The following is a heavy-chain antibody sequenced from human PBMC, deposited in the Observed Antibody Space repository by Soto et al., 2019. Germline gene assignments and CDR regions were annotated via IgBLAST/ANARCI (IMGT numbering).Heavy chain of an antibody. CDR3: ARDTPLMTTVKIKYYYYYGMDV. CDR1: GGTFCSYA. Sequence: EASVKVSCKASGGTFCSYAISWVRQAPGQGLEWMGGISPIFGTANYAQKFQGRLTITADESTSTAYMELSSLRSEDTAVYYCARDTPLMTTVKIKYYYYYGMDVWGQGTTVTVSS. V-gene: IGHV1-69*13. CDR2: ISPIFGTA. J-gene: IGHJ6*02. D-gene: IGHD4-17*01.